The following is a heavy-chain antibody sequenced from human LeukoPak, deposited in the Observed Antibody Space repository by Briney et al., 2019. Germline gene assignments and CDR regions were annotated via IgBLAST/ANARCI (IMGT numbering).Heavy chain of an antibody. D-gene: IGHD3-22*01. J-gene: IGHJ4*02. Sequence: PSETLSLTCTVSGGSISSYYWGWIRQPPGKGLEWIGSIYHSGSTYYNPSLKSRVTISEDTSKNQFSLKLSSVTAADTAVYYCARHASDSSGYYEYYFDYWGQGTLVTVSS. V-gene: IGHV4-39*01. CDR1: GGSISSYY. CDR3: ARHASDSSGYYEYYFDY. CDR2: IYHSGST.